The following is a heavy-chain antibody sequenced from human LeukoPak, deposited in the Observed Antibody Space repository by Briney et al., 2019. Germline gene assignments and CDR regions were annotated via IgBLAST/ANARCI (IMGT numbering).Heavy chain of an antibody. V-gene: IGHV1-8*01. CDR3: ARAKSGTYLHYYYYMDV. D-gene: IGHD3-10*01. Sequence: GASVKVSCKASGYTFNSYDINWVRQATGKGLEWMGWMNPNSANTGYAQKFQGRVTMTRNTSISTAYMELSSLRSEDTAVYYCARAKSGTYLHYYYYMDVWGKGTTVTISS. CDR2: MNPNSANT. CDR1: GYTFNSYD. J-gene: IGHJ6*03.